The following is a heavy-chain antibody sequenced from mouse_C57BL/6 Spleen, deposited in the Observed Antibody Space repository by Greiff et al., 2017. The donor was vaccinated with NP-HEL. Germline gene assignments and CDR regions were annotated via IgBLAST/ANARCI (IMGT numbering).Heavy chain of an antibody. D-gene: IGHD2-5*01. J-gene: IGHJ4*01. CDR2: ISSGSSTI. CDR1: GFTFSDYG. V-gene: IGHV5-17*01. CDR3: ARSKRENYYAKDG. Sequence: EVMLVESGGGLVKPGGSLKLSCAASGFTFSDYGMHWVRQAPEKGLEWVAYISSGSSTIYYADTVKGRFTISRDNAKNTLFLQMTSLRSEDTAMYYCARSKRENYYAKDGWGPGASVTVAS.